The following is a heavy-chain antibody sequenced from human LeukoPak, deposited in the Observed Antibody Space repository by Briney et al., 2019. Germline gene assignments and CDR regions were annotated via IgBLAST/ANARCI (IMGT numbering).Heavy chain of an antibody. CDR2: ISPNSGAT. Sequence: GASVKVSCTASGHTFSGYYIHWVRQAPGQGLQWMGWISPNSGATNYAENFRGRVTMTRDTSISTAYMELSRLRSDDTAVYYCARDPLLILLWFGERYFDYWGQGTLVTVSS. CDR1: GHTFSGYY. V-gene: IGHV1-2*02. J-gene: IGHJ4*02. D-gene: IGHD3-10*01. CDR3: ARDPLLILLWFGERYFDY.